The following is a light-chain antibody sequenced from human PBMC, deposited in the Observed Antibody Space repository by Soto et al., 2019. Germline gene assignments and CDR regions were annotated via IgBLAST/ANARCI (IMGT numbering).Light chain of an antibody. CDR1: QCVNSN. Sequence: ETVMTQFLATLSVSLGERATLSCRASQCVNSNLAWYQQKLGQAPRVLIYGASTRATGIPDRFSGSGSGTEFILTISSLQSEDFAVYYCQEYNTWPWTFGQGTKVDIK. V-gene: IGKV3-15*01. CDR3: QEYNTWPWT. CDR2: GAS. J-gene: IGKJ1*01.